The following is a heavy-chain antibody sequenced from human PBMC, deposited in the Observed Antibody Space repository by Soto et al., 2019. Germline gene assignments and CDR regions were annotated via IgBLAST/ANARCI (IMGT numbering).Heavy chain of an antibody. CDR3: ARHAMLYYYDSSGYPDY. CDR1: GGSIRSSNYY. CDR2: IYHSGST. J-gene: IGHJ4*02. Sequence: QLQLQESGPGLVKPSETLSLTCTVSGGSIRSSNYYWGWIRQPPGKGLEWIGSIYHSGSTHHNPSTKRRVTLPADTSTNQFSLKVNSVTAADTAVYYCARHAMLYYYDSSGYPDYWGQGTLVTVSS. V-gene: IGHV4-39*01. D-gene: IGHD3-22*01.